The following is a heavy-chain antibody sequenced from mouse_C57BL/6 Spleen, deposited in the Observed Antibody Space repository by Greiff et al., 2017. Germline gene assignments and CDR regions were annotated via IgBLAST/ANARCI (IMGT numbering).Heavy chain of an antibody. CDR1: GYTFTSYW. CDR3: ALTTVVSYWYFDV. V-gene: IGHV1-53*01. D-gene: IGHD1-1*01. J-gene: IGHJ1*03. Sequence: QVQLQQPGTELVKPGASVKLSCKASGYTFTSYWMHWVKQRPGQGLEWIGYINPSTGGTNYNEKFKSKATLTVDKSSSTAYMQLSSLTSEDSAVYYCALTTVVSYWYFDVWGTGTTVTVSS. CDR2: INPSTGGT.